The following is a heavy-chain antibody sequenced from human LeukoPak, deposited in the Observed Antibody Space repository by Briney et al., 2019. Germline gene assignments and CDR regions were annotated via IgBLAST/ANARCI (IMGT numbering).Heavy chain of an antibody. J-gene: IGHJ4*02. D-gene: IGHD6-13*01. CDR3: AKVVRSSWYNFDY. Sequence: GGSLRLSRAASGFTFSSYAMSWVRQAPGKGLEWVSAISGSGGSTYYADSVKGRFTISRDNSKNTLYLQMNSLRAEDTAVYYCAKVVRSSWYNFDYWGQGTLVTVSS. CDR1: GFTFSSYA. V-gene: IGHV3-23*01. CDR2: ISGSGGST.